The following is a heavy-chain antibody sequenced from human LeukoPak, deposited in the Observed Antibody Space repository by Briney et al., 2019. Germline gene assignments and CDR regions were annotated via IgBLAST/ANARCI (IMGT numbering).Heavy chain of an antibody. CDR3: AREGGYSGYDDLYFDY. CDR1: GFTFSSYS. Sequence: PGGSLRLSCAASGFTFSSYSMNWVRQAPGKGLEWVSSLSSSSSYIYCADSVKGRFTISRDNAKNSLYLQMNSLRAEDTAVYYCAREGGYSGYDDLYFDYWGQGTLVTVSS. D-gene: IGHD5-12*01. V-gene: IGHV3-21*01. J-gene: IGHJ4*02. CDR2: LSSSSSYI.